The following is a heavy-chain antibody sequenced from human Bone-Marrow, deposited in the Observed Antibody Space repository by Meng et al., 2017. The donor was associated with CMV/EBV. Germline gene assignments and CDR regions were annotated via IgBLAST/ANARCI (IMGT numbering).Heavy chain of an antibody. D-gene: IGHD1-26*01. V-gene: IGHV4-39*07. CDR3: ARVVGATTGYYFDY. J-gene: IGHJ4*02. Sequence: SETLSLTCTVSGGSISSSSYYWGWIRQPPGKGLEWIGSIYYSGSTYYNPSLKSRVTISVDTSKNQFSLKLSSVTAADTAVYYCARVVGATTGYYFDYWGQGTLVTVSS. CDR2: IYYSGST. CDR1: GGSISSSSYY.